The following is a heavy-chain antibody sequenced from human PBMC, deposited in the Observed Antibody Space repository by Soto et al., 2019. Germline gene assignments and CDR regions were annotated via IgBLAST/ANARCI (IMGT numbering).Heavy chain of an antibody. CDR1: GFTFSNYW. CDR2: IKQDGSEK. V-gene: IGHV3-7*01. J-gene: IGHJ3*02. D-gene: IGHD3-16*01. CDR3: ARDQEEVGADAFDI. Sequence: GESLRLSCAASGFTFSNYWMSWVRQAPGKGLEWVANIKQDGSEKYYVDSVEGRFTLSRDNAKNSLHLQMNSLRAEDTAVYYCARDQEEVGADAFDIWGQGTMVTVSS.